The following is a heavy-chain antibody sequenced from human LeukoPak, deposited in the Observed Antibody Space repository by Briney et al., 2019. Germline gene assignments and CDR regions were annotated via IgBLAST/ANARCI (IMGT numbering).Heavy chain of an antibody. J-gene: IGHJ4*02. CDR1: GFTVSSNY. V-gene: IGHV3-53*01. Sequence: GGSLRLSCAASGFTVSSNYMSWVRQAPGKGLEWVSVIYSGGSTYYADSVKGRFTISRDNSKNTLYLQMNSLRADDTAGYYCAKGLGSGVRGTFDYGGQGTLVTVSP. CDR2: IYSGGST. D-gene: IGHD3-10*01. CDR3: AKGLGSGVRGTFDY.